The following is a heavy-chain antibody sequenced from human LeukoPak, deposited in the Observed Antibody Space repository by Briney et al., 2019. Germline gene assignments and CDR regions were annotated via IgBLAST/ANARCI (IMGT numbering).Heavy chain of an antibody. CDR2: INPNSGGT. Sequence: ASVKVSCKASGYTFTGYYMHWVRQAPGQGLQWIGWINPNSGGTNYAQKFQGRVTMTRDTSISTAYMELSRLRSDDTAVYYCAVGDVDTAMVTGYWGQGTLVTVSS. CDR3: AVGDVDTAMVTGY. V-gene: IGHV1-2*02. J-gene: IGHJ4*02. D-gene: IGHD5-18*01. CDR1: GYTFTGYY.